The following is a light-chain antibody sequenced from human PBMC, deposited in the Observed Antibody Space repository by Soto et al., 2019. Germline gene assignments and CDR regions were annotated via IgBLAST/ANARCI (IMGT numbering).Light chain of an antibody. CDR3: QQYGSSART. Sequence: EVVLTQSPGTLSLSPGDRATLSCRASQSITPSYLAWYQQKPGQAPRLLIFGTFTRATGIPDRFRGTGSGTDFTLTISRLEPADFAVYYCQQYGSSARTFGQGTKVEIK. V-gene: IGKV3-20*01. CDR2: GTF. CDR1: QSITPSY. J-gene: IGKJ1*01.